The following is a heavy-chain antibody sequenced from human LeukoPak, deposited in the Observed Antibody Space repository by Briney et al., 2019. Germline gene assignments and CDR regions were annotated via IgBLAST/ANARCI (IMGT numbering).Heavy chain of an antibody. Sequence: PGGSLRLSCAASKFIFSSYAMSWARQAPGKGLEWVSGISGSGRSTYYADSVKGRFTISRDNSNNTLYLQMNSLRAEDTAVYYCAKGRYDSSGYYFDFWGQGTLVTVSS. CDR1: KFIFSSYA. CDR3: AKGRYDSSGYYFDF. D-gene: IGHD3-22*01. CDR2: ISGSGRST. J-gene: IGHJ4*02. V-gene: IGHV3-23*01.